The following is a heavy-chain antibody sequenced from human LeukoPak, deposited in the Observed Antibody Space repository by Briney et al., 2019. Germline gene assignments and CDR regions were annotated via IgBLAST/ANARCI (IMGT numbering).Heavy chain of an antibody. D-gene: IGHD6-13*01. CDR2: ISPSGGST. CDR3: ARIIESGSSNVDV. V-gene: IGHV1-46*01. CDR1: GYTFTSNY. Sequence: GASVKVSCKAFGYTFTSNYMHWVRQAPGQGPEWIGVISPSGGSTTYAQKFQGRVTLTRDMSTSTDYLELSSLRSEDTAVYYCARIIESGSSNVDVWGKGTTVTISS. J-gene: IGHJ6*04.